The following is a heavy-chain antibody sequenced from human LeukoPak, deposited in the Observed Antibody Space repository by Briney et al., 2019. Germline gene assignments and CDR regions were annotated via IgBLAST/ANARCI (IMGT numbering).Heavy chain of an antibody. CDR1: GYSLIEVA. J-gene: IGHJ4*02. CDR2: FDPEDGEDGET. Sequence: GASVKVSCKVSGYSLIEVAMHWVRQAPGKGLEWVGSFDPEDGEDGETHYAQKFQGRVTMTEDASTDTAYMELTRLSSEDTALYYCAVTDRYAGRPFDYWGQGTLVTVSS. V-gene: IGHV1-24*01. D-gene: IGHD2-21*02. CDR3: AVTDRYAGRPFDY.